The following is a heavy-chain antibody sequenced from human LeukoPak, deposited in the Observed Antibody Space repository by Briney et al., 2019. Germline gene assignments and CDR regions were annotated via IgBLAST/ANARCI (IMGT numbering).Heavy chain of an antibody. CDR1: GFTFSDHY. V-gene: IGHV3-23*01. CDR2: ISGSGGST. CDR3: ARRDLTGYSFDY. J-gene: IGHJ4*02. D-gene: IGHD3-9*01. Sequence: PGGSLRLSCAASGFTFSDHYMDWVRQAPGKGLEWVSAISGSGGSTYYADSVKGRFTISRDNSKNTLYLQMNSLRAEDTAVYYCARRDLTGYSFDYWGQGTLVTVSS.